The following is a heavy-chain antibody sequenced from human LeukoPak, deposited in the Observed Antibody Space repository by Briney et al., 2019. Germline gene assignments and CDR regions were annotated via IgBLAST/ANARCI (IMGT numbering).Heavy chain of an antibody. J-gene: IGHJ3*02. CDR3: AKDRRGGSYYAATLDI. CDR1: GFTFSSYA. V-gene: IGHV3-23*01. CDR2: ISDSGDIT. Sequence: GGSPRLSCAASGFTFSSYAMSWVRQAPGKGLEWVSGISDSGDITYYADSVKGRFTISRDNSKNTLYVQMNSQRVEDTAVYFCAKDRRGGSYYAATLDIWGPGTMVTVSS. D-gene: IGHD1-26*01.